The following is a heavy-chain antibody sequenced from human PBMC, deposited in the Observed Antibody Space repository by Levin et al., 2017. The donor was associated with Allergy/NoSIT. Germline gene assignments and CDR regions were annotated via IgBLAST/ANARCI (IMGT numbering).Heavy chain of an antibody. V-gene: IGHV3-7*01. D-gene: IGHD3-3*01. J-gene: IGHJ6*02. Sequence: ETLSLTCAASGFTFSSYWMSWVRQAPGKGLEWVANIKQDGSEKYYVDSVKGRFTISRDNAKNSLYLQMNSLRAEDTAVYYCAREPVYDFWSGYYLYYYYYGMDVWGQGTTVTVSS. CDR1: GFTFSSYW. CDR3: AREPVYDFWSGYYLYYYYYGMDV. CDR2: IKQDGSEK.